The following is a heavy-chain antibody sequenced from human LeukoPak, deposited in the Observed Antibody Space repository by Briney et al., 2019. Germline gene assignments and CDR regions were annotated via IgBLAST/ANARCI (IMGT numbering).Heavy chain of an antibody. Sequence: SGGSLRLSCAASGFTVSSNYMSWVRQAPGKGLEWVSVIYSGGSTYYADSVKGRFTISRDNAKNTLYLEMSSLRAEDTAVYHCASDSPHYGMDVWGQGTTVTVSS. CDR3: ASDSPHYGMDV. CDR1: GFTVSSNY. CDR2: IYSGGST. J-gene: IGHJ6*02. V-gene: IGHV3-53*01.